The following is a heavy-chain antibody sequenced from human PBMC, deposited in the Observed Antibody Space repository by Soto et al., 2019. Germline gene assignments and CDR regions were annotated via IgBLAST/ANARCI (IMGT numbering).Heavy chain of an antibody. D-gene: IGHD2-2*01. CDR1: GFTFSSYG. J-gene: IGHJ4*02. V-gene: IGHV3-30*18. CDR3: VKDVQEYCFAVPFLY. Sequence: PGGSLRLSCAASGFTFSSYGMHWVRQAPGKGLGWVAVISYDGNNQYYADSVKGRFTISRDNSKNTLFLQMNSLRPEDTAVYYCVKDVQEYCFAVPFLYWGQAPLVTVSS. CDR2: ISYDGNNQ.